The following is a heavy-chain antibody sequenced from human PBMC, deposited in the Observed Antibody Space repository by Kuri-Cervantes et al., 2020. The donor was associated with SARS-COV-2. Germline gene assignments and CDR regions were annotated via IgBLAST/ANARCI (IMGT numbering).Heavy chain of an antibody. CDR2: INHSGST. J-gene: IGHJ4*02. Sequence: SESLSLTCAVYGGSFSCYYWSRIRQPPGKGLEWIGEINHSGSTNYNPSLKSRVTISVDTSKNQFSLKLTSVTAADTAVYYCARLGAPPYYFDYWGQGTMVTVSS. D-gene: IGHD3-16*01. CDR3: ARLGAPPYYFDY. V-gene: IGHV4-34*01. CDR1: GGSFSCYY.